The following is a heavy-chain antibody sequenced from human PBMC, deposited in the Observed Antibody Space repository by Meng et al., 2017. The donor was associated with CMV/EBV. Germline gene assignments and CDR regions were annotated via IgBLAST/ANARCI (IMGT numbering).Heavy chain of an antibody. Sequence: QLQLQESRPGLVKPSGTLSLTCTVSGGSISSYYWSWIRQPPGKGLEWIGYIYYSGSTNYNPSLKSRVTISVDTSKNQFSLKLSSVTAADTAVYYCARSDYGDFPSNWGQGTLVTVSS. CDR1: GGSISSYY. D-gene: IGHD4-17*01. J-gene: IGHJ4*02. CDR2: IYYSGST. V-gene: IGHV4-59*01. CDR3: ARSDYGDFPSN.